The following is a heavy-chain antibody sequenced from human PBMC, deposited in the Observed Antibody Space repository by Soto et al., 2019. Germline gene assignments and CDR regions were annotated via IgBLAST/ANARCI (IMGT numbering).Heavy chain of an antibody. CDR2: ISGSGGST. Sequence: GGSLRLSCAASGFTFTNYPMAWVRQAPAKGLEWVSTISGSGGSTFYADSVKGRFTISRDNSKNAVYLQMNSLRVEDTAVYYCAKRPLKFEGSYFDYWGQGTLVTVSS. CDR3: AKRPLKFEGSYFDY. J-gene: IGHJ4*02. CDR1: GFTFTNYP. V-gene: IGHV3-23*01. D-gene: IGHD3-10*01.